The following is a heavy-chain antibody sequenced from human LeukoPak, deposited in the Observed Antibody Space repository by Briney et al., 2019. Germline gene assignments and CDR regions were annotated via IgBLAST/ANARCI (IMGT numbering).Heavy chain of an antibody. CDR1: GYTFSAYY. Sequence: GASVKVSCKASGYTFSAYYIHWVRRAPGQGLEWMGWINPKSGGTNSARKFQGRVTMTRDTSISTTYMELSRLTSDDTAVYYCATSRYGSGSYYPIDYWGQGTLVTVSS. D-gene: IGHD3-10*01. CDR3: ATSRYGSGSYYPIDY. CDR2: INPKSGGT. V-gene: IGHV1-2*02. J-gene: IGHJ4*02.